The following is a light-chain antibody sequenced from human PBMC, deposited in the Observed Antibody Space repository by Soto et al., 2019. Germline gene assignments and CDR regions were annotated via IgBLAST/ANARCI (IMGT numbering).Light chain of an antibody. CDR2: GAS. CDR3: QEYNHWHPIT. Sequence: EVVMTQSPATLSVSPGERATLSCRAGQSVSSNLAWYQQKPGQAPRLLIYGASIRATGIPARFSGSGSGTEFTLTISSLQSEDLAVYYCQEYNHWHPITFGGGTKVDIK. V-gene: IGKV3-15*01. CDR1: QSVSSN. J-gene: IGKJ4*01.